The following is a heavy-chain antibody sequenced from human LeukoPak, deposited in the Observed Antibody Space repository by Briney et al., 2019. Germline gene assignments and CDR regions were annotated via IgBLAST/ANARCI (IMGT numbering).Heavy chain of an antibody. CDR1: GASISSGDYH. CDR2: IRDSGST. CDR3: ARGFGAGNYYYGWFDP. D-gene: IGHD3-10*01. V-gene: IGHV4-30-4*01. J-gene: IGHJ5*02. Sequence: SQTLSLTCTVSGASISSGDYHWNWIRQPPGKGLEWIGFIRDSGSTYYNPSLKSRVSISRDMSKNQLSLMLSSVTAADTAVYYCARGFGAGNYYYGWFDPWGQGTLVSVSS.